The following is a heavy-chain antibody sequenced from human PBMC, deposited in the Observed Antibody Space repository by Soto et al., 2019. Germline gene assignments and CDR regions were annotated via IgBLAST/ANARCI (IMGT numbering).Heavy chain of an antibody. V-gene: IGHV6-1*01. J-gene: IGHJ4*02. CDR2: TYYRSKWYN. CDR3: ARDAAYCSSTSCYRPFDY. D-gene: IGHD2-2*01. Sequence: SQTLSLTCAISGDSVSSNSAAWNWIRQSPSRGLEWLGRTYYRSKWYNDYAVSVKSRITINPDTSKNQFSLQLNSVTPEDTAVYYCARDAAYCSSTSCYRPFDYWGQGTLVTVSS. CDR1: GDSVSSNSAA.